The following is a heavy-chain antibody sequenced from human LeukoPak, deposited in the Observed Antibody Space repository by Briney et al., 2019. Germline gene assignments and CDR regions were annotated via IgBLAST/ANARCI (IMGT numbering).Heavy chain of an antibody. V-gene: IGHV1-18*01. D-gene: IGHD3-10*01. CDR1: GYTFTSYG. Sequence: VASVKVSCKASGYTFTSYGISWVRQAPGQGLEWMGWISAYNGNTNYAQKLQGRVTMTTDTSTSTAYMELRSLRSDDTAVYYCARDLLSSSYYGSGSYFWGQGTLVTVPS. J-gene: IGHJ4*02. CDR3: ARDLLSSSYYGSGSYF. CDR2: ISAYNGNT.